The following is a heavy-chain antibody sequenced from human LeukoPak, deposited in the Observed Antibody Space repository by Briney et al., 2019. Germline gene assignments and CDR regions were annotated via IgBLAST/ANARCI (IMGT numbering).Heavy chain of an antibody. Sequence: GRPLRLSCAASGFTFSSYGMHWVRQAPGKGLEWVAVIWYDGSNKYYADSVKGRFTISRDNSKNTLYLQMNSLRAEDTAVYYCAREAGYSYASSYFDYWGQGTLVTVSS. CDR1: GFTFSSYG. V-gene: IGHV3-33*01. CDR3: AREAGYSYASSYFDY. J-gene: IGHJ4*02. CDR2: IWYDGSNK. D-gene: IGHD5-18*01.